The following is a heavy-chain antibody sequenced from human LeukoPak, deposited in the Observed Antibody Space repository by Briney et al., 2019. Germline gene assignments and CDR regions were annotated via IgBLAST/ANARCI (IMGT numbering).Heavy chain of an antibody. D-gene: IGHD3-16*01. Sequence: PGGSLRLSCAASGFAFSAYWMHWVRQAPGKGLEWVSRINEDATTITYADSVKGRFIISRDNSKKSLYLQMNNLRAEDTAVYYCVRDLILVWTPGDDFDFWGQGTLSLSPQ. CDR2: INEDATTI. CDR1: GFAFSAYW. CDR3: VRDLILVWTPGDDFDF. J-gene: IGHJ4*02. V-gene: IGHV3-74*01.